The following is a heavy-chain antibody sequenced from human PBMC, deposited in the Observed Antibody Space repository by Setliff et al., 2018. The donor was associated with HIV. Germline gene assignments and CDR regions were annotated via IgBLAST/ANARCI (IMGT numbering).Heavy chain of an antibody. CDR3: ALGYNARKVPYYYYYYMDV. V-gene: IGHV1-8*01. J-gene: IGHJ6*03. CDR2: MNPNTGVS. D-gene: IGHD5-12*01. Sequence: ASVKVSCKASGHTFTNVDIHWLRRATGQGLEWMGWMNPNTGVSGYALKFQARVTMTRDTSISTAYMELSSLTSEDTAVYYCALGYNARKVPYYYYYYMDVWGKGTTVTVSS. CDR1: GHTFTNVD.